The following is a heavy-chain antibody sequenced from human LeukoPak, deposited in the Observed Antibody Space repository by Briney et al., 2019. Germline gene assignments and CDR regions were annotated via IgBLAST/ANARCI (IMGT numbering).Heavy chain of an antibody. CDR2: ISYDGSNK. D-gene: IGHD3-3*01. CDR3: ARVTSYYDFWSGYLAYYYYYYMDV. Sequence: GGSLRLSCAASGFTFSSYAMHWVRQAPGKGLEWVAVISYDGSNKYYADSVKGRFTISRDNSKNTLYLQMNSLRAEDTAVYYCARVTSYYDFWSGYLAYYYYYYMDVWGKGTTVTVSS. V-gene: IGHV3-30*04. J-gene: IGHJ6*03. CDR1: GFTFSSYA.